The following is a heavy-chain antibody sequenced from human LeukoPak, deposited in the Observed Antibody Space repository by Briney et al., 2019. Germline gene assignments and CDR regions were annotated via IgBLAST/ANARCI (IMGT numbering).Heavy chain of an antibody. CDR1: GYTFTGYY. V-gene: IGHV1-2*02. D-gene: IGHD2-2*01. Sequence: GASVKVSCKASGYTFTGYYMHWVRQAPGQGLEWMAWINPNSGGTYYAQNFHDRITMTRDTSISTAYMVLSRLRSDDTAIYYCARANALYCSSTSCLFDYWGQGTLVTVSS. J-gene: IGHJ4*02. CDR3: ARANALYCSSTSCLFDY. CDR2: INPNSGGT.